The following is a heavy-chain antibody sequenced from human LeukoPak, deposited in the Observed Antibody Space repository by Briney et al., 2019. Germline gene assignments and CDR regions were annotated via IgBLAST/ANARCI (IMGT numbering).Heavy chain of an antibody. CDR2: IIPIFGTA. CDR3: AREKYDSSGYYSLCFDY. CDR1: GGTFSSYA. V-gene: IGHV1-69*05. J-gene: IGHJ4*02. D-gene: IGHD3-22*01. Sequence: SVKVSCKASGGTFSSYAISLVRQAPGQGLEWMGGIIPIFGTANYAQKFQGRVTITTDESTSTAYMELSSLRSEDTAVYYCAREKYDSSGYYSLCFDYWGQGTLVTVSS.